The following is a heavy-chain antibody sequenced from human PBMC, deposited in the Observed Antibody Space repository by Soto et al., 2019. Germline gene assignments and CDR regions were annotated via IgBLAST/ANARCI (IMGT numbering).Heavy chain of an antibody. V-gene: IGHV3-30-3*01. CDR2: ISFDGTKK. CDR1: GFTFNIYA. J-gene: IGHJ6*02. CDR3: AREDDYGYRYIDYGLDV. Sequence: GGSLRLSCAASGFTFNIYALHWVRQAPGKGLEWVAVISFDGTKKYYSDSVKGRFTISRDNLKNTLYLQMNNLRVEDAALYFCAREDDYGYRYIDYGLDVWGQGTTVTVS. D-gene: IGHD4-17*01.